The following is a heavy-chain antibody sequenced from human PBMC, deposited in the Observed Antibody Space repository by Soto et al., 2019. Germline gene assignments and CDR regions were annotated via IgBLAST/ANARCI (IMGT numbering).Heavy chain of an antibody. CDR3: AHRGYSYGLGPPTWFDP. Sequence: QITLKESGPTLVKPTQTLTLTCTFSGFSLSTSGVGVGWIRQPPGKALEWLALIYWDDDKRYSPSLKIRLTITKDTSKNQVVLTMTNMDPVDTATYYCAHRGYSYGLGPPTWFDPWGQGTLVTVSS. CDR1: GFSLSTSGVG. D-gene: IGHD5-18*01. J-gene: IGHJ5*02. V-gene: IGHV2-5*02. CDR2: IYWDDDK.